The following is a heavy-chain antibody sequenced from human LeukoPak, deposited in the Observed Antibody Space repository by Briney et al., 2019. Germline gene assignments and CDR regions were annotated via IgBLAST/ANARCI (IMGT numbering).Heavy chain of an antibody. V-gene: IGHV4-30-2*01. CDR3: ARGPTYYDFWSGYYSWFDP. J-gene: IGHJ5*02. D-gene: IGHD3-3*01. CDR2: IYHSGST. Sequence: PSETLSITCAVSGGSISSGGYSWSWIRQPPGKGLEWIGYIYHSGSTYYNPSLKSRVTISVDTSKNQFSLKLSSVTAADTAVYYCARGPTYYDFWSGYYSWFDPWGQGTLVTVSS. CDR1: GGSISSGGYS.